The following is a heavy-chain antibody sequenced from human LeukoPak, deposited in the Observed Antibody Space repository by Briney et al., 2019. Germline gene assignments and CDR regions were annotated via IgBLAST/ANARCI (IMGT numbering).Heavy chain of an antibody. V-gene: IGHV3-53*01. Sequence: GGSLRLSCAASGFTFNNYYLSWVRQAPGKRLEWVSVIYPDGSTYHADSVKGRFTISRGNSKNTLFLQMNTLRADDTAVYHCARTNPVYGDYDYWGQGTLVTVSS. CDR3: ARTNPVYGDYDY. CDR1: GFTFNNYY. CDR2: IYPDGST. D-gene: IGHD4-17*01. J-gene: IGHJ4*02.